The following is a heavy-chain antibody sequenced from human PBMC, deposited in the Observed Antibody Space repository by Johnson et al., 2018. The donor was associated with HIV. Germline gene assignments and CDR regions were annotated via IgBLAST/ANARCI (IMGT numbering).Heavy chain of an antibody. CDR1: AFSVSSNY. J-gene: IGHJ3*02. CDR2: ISYDGNHT. V-gene: IGHV3-30*03. Sequence: QVLLVESGGGLVQPGGSLRLSCAVSAFSVSSNYMSWVRQAPGKGLERVALISYDGNHTNYAASVKGRFTISRDNSKNTQYLQRNSLGAEEPAVYYCAREFGPWWEPNAAFDIWGQGTMVTVSS. CDR3: AREFGPWWEPNAAFDI. D-gene: IGHD1-26*01.